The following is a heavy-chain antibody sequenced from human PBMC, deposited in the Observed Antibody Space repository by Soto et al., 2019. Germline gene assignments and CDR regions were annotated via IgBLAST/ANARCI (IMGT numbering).Heavy chain of an antibody. CDR2: MNPNSGNT. J-gene: IGHJ4*02. D-gene: IGHD4-17*01. Sequence: QVQLVQSGAEVKKSGASVKVSCKASGYTFTSHDINWELQATGQGLEWMGWMNPNSGNTGYAQKFQGRVTMTRNTSISTAYMEMSSLRSEDTAVYYCARWDYGVYARFDYWGQGTLVTVSS. CDR1: GYTFTSHD. V-gene: IGHV1-8*01. CDR3: ARWDYGVYARFDY.